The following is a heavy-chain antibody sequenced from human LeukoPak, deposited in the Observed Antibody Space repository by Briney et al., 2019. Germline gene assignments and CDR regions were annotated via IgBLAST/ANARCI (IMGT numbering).Heavy chain of an antibody. CDR2: INHSGST. J-gene: IGHJ5*02. CDR3: ARGPDDHYDFPFDP. D-gene: IGHD3-3*01. Sequence: KASETLSLTCAVYGGSFSGYYWSWIRRPPGKGLEWIGEINHSGSTNYNPSLKSRVTISVDTSKNQFSLKLSSVTAADTAVYYCARGPDDHYDFPFDPWGQGTLVTVSS. CDR1: GGSFSGYY. V-gene: IGHV4-34*01.